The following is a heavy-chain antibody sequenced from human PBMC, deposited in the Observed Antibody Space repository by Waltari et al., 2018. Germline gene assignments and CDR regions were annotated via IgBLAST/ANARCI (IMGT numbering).Heavy chain of an antibody. CDR3: ARDRGRGLYLDS. CDR1: GDSVSNNYW. D-gene: IGHD1-26*01. Sequence: QLQLQQSGPGLVKPSESLFLSCAVSGDSVSNNYWWSWVRQPPGKGLEWIGQIHGTGKTNYNPSLESRVTVSMDTSNNQFSLRVTSPTAADTAGYCCARDRGRGLYLDSWGQGTLVTVS. J-gene: IGHJ4*02. CDR2: IHGTGKT. V-gene: IGHV4-4*01.